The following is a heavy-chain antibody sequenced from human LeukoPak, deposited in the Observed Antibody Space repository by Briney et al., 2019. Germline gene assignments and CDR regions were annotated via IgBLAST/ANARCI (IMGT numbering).Heavy chain of an antibody. D-gene: IGHD2-2*01. V-gene: IGHV3-30*03. CDR3: ARDADALYCTSASCYGDYYYHGMDV. CDR2: VSQDGRNT. Sequence: PGGSLRLSCAGSGFTLSNHGMHWVRQAPGKGLEWVAVVSQDGRNTYYADSVKGRFTISRDNSRNTLYLQMNSLRTEDTAVYYCARDADALYCTSASCYGDYYYHGMDVWGQGTTVTVSS. CDR1: GFTLSNHG. J-gene: IGHJ6*02.